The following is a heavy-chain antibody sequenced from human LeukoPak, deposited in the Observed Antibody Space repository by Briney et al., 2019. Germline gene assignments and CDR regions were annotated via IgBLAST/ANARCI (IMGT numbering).Heavy chain of an antibody. V-gene: IGHV3-11*04. D-gene: IGHD3-22*01. CDR3: ARDIVVYSGVMDV. CDR2: ISRSGSTK. J-gene: IGHJ6*04. CDR1: GFTFSDYN. Sequence: GGSLRLSCAASGFTFSDYNMRWIRQAPGKGREWVSSISRSGSTKYYADSVKGRFTISRDNSKNTLYLQMNSLRAEDPAVYYCARDIVVYSGVMDVWGKGTTVTVSS.